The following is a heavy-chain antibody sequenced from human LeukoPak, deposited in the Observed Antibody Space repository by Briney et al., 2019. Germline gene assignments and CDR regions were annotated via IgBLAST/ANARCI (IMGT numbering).Heavy chain of an antibody. CDR2: IYYSGST. Sequence: SETLSLTCTVSGGSISSGGYYWSWIRQHPGKGLEWIGYIYYSGSTYYNPSLKSRVTISVDTSKNQFSLKLSSVTAADTAVYYWARLYCSGGSCYEENWFDPWGQGTLDTVSS. V-gene: IGHV4-31*03. J-gene: IGHJ5*02. CDR3: ARLYCSGGSCYEENWFDP. CDR1: GGSISSGGYY. D-gene: IGHD2-15*01.